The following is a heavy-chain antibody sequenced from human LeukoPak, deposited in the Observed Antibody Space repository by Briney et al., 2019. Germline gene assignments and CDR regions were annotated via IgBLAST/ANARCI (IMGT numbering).Heavy chain of an antibody. V-gene: IGHV4-39*01. CDR3: ARGRGSSSVWYYFDY. CDR2: LYYSGST. J-gene: IGHJ4*02. D-gene: IGHD6-6*01. Sequence: KPSVTLSLTCTVSGVSISSRSNYWGWIRQPPGKGLEWIGSLYYSGSTYYNPSLESRVTISVDTSKNQLSLKLSSVTAADTAVYYCARGRGSSSVWYYFDYWGQGTLVTVSS. CDR1: GVSISSRSNY.